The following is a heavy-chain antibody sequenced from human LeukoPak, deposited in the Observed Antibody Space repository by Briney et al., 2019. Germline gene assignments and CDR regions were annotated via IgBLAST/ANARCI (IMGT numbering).Heavy chain of an antibody. V-gene: IGHV3-30*18. CDR2: IANDGKDK. CDR1: GFTFSRYG. J-gene: IGHJ4*02. D-gene: IGHD2-2*01. Sequence: PGGSLRLSCAVSGFTFSRYGLHWVRQAPGKGLEWVAVIANDGKDKKYADSVKGLFTISRDNSKSTLYLQMNSLRAEDTAVYYCAKDQQVGAAAYYFDSWGQGTLVTVSS. CDR3: AKDQQVGAAAYYFDS.